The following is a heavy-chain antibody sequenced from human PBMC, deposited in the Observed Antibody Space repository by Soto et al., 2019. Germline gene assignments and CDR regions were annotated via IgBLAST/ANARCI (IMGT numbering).Heavy chain of an antibody. CDR2: IKDDGSQT. V-gene: IGHV3-7*01. J-gene: IGHJ4*02. D-gene: IGHD6-19*01. Sequence: EVKLEESGGGLVQTGGSLRLSCAVSGFTFSGYWTRWVRQSPGRGLEGVANIKDDGSQTYYVGYVRGRFTIARDNGQNSLYLHMNSLRVEDTAVYYCATGVRGRAWSYWGQGSLVTVSS. CDR3: ATGVRGRAWSY. CDR1: GFTFSGYW.